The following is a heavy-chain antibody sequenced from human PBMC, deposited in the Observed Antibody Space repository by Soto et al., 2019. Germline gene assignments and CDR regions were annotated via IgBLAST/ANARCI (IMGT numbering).Heavy chain of an antibody. D-gene: IGHD4-4*01. CDR3: GRVTTTAGRRSYYYYGMDV. CDR1: GGTFSSYA. Sequence: SVKVSCKASGGTFSSYAISWVRQAPGQGLEWMGGIIPIFGTANYAQKFQGRVTITADESTSTAYMELSSLRSEDTAVYYCGRVTTTAGRRSYYYYGMDVWGQGTTVTVS. CDR2: IIPIFGTA. V-gene: IGHV1-69*13. J-gene: IGHJ6*02.